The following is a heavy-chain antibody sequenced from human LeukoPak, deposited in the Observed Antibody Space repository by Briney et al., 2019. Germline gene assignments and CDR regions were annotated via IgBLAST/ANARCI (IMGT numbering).Heavy chain of an antibody. CDR2: IRSKGNKYAT. V-gene: IGHV3-73*01. CDR1: GFTFSGAD. J-gene: IGHJ4*02. Sequence: GGSLRLSCATSGFTFSGADVHWVRQVSGKGLEWVGRIRSKGNKYATEYAASVKGRFTISRDDSKNTAYLQMNSLKTEDTAVYYCIHYGSGSYSTDYWGQGTQVTVSS. D-gene: IGHD3-10*01. CDR3: IHYGSGSYSTDY.